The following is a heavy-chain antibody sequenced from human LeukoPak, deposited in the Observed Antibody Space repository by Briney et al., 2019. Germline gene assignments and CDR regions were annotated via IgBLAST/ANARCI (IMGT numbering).Heavy chain of an antibody. V-gene: IGHV3-74*01. J-gene: IGHJ4*02. D-gene: IGHD6-13*01. CDR2: INSDGSST. CDR3: VRANAAAGHPYDY. Sequence: GGSLRLSCAASGFTFSSYWMHWVRHAPGKGLVWVSRINSDGSSTNYADSVKGRFTISRDNAKNALYLQMNSLRVEDTAVHYCVRANAAAGHPYDYWGLGTLVTVSS. CDR1: GFTFSSYW.